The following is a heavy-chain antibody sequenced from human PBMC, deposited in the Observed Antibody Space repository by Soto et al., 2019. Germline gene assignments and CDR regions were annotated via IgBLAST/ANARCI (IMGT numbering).Heavy chain of an antibody. CDR3: ARYRGQWLRYFDH. V-gene: IGHV4-39*01. D-gene: IGHD6-19*01. CDR2: IYYRGST. Sequence: QLDLQESGPGLVKPSETLSLTCPVPGGSFSSSSYYWAGICPPPGKGLEWIGSIYYRGSTHYNPSLKSRVNMSVNTCKSQFAPKLSSVTAADTSVYYGARYRGQWLRYFDHWCQGTLVTVSS. CDR1: GGSFSSSSYY. J-gene: IGHJ4*02.